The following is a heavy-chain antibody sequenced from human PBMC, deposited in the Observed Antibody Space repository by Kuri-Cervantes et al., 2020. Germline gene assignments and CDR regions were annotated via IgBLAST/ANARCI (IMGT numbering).Heavy chain of an antibody. CDR3: ARVAGYCSGGSCSNWFDP. CDR2: IIPIFGTA. D-gene: IGHD2-15*01. J-gene: IGHJ5*02. V-gene: IGHV1-69*13. CDR1: GGTFSSYA. Sequence: SVKVSCKASGGTFSSYAISWVRQAPGQGLEWMGGIIPIFGTANYAQKFQGRVTITADESTSTAYMELSSLRSEDTAVYYCARVAGYCSGGSCSNWFDPWGQGTLVTVSS.